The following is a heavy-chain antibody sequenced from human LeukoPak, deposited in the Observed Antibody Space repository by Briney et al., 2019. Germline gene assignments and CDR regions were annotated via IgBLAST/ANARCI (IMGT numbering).Heavy chain of an antibody. Sequence: GGSLRLSCAVSGITLSNYGKSWVRQAPGKGLEWVAGISGSGGRTNYADAVKGRFTISRDNAKNTLFLQMNSLRVEDTAVYFCAKRGVVIRVILVGFHKEAYYFDSWGQGALVTVSS. J-gene: IGHJ4*02. V-gene: IGHV3-23*01. CDR3: AKRGVVIRVILVGFHKEAYYFDS. CDR1: GITLSNYG. D-gene: IGHD3-22*01. CDR2: ISGSGGRT.